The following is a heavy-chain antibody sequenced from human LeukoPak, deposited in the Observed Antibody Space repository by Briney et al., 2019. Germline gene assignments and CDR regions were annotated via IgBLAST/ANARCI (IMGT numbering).Heavy chain of an antibody. CDR3: ASRGLLWFGESGFDP. V-gene: IGHV4-30-2*01. CDR2: IYHSGST. D-gene: IGHD3-10*01. CDR1: GGSISSGGYS. Sequence: SETLSLTCAVSGGSISSGGYSWSWVRQPPGKGLEWIGEIYHSGSTNYNPSLKSRVTISVDKSKNQFSLKLSSVTAADTAVYYCASRGLLWFGESGFDPWGQGTLVTVSS. J-gene: IGHJ5*02.